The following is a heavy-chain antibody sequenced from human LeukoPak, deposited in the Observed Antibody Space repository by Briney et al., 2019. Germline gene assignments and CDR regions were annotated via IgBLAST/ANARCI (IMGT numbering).Heavy chain of an antibody. CDR2: FYHSGGT. CDR1: GVSISSYY. J-gene: IGHJ4*02. Sequence: PSETLSLTCNVSGVSISSYYWSWIRQPPGKGLEWIGYFYHSGGTNYNPSFGGRLTISINTSKRQVSLTLRSVTPADSAVYYCARLSGYYGYVNFWGQGTLVTVSS. V-gene: IGHV4-59*01. D-gene: IGHD3-22*01. CDR3: ARLSGYYGYVNF.